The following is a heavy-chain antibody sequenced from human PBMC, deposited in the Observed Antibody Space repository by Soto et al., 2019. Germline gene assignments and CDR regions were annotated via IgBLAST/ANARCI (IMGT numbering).Heavy chain of an antibody. D-gene: IGHD2-15*01. Sequence: SETLSLTCTVSGGSISSGGYYWSWIRQHPGKGLEWIGYIYYSGSTYYNPSLKSRVTISVDTSKNQFSLKLSSVTAADTAVYYCARGLEYCSGGSCYYYYYYYMDVWGKGTTVTVSS. CDR2: IYYSGST. CDR1: GGSISSGGYY. J-gene: IGHJ6*03. CDR3: ARGLEYCSGGSCYYYYYYYMDV. V-gene: IGHV4-31*03.